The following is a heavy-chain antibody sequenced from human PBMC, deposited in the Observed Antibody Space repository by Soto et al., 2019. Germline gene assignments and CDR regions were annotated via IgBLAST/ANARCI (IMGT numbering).Heavy chain of an antibody. V-gene: IGHV3-11*01. CDR2: ISHSGGTL. CDR3: ARDSVLRLGCGGKYGLDV. Sequence: GGSLRLSCAASGFTFSDYYMSWIRQAPGKGLEWVSSISHSGGTLYHADSVKGRFTISRDNAENSLYLQMTSLRAEDTAVYYCARDSVLRLGCGGKYGLDVWGQGTRVTVS. J-gene: IGHJ6*02. CDR1: GFTFSDYY. D-gene: IGHD2-15*01.